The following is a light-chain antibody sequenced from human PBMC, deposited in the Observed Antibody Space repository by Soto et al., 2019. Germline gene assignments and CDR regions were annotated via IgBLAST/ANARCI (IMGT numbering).Light chain of an antibody. CDR1: QSVTYRY. J-gene: IGKJ1*01. CDR2: AAS. V-gene: IGKV3-20*01. Sequence: ETVLTQSPGTLALSPGERVTLSCRASQSVTYRYLAWYQQKPGQAPRLLIYAASTRATGIPDRSSGSGSGTDFTFTISRLEPGDFAVYYCQQYGSSPWTFGQGTKVDIK. CDR3: QQYGSSPWT.